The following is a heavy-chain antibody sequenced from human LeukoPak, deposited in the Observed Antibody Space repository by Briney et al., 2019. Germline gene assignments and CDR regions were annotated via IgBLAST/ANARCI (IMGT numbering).Heavy chain of an antibody. J-gene: IGHJ4*02. CDR1: GGSISSGDYY. CDR2: LYYSGNI. Sequence: SQTLSLTCTVSGGSISSGDYYWSWIRLPPGKGLEWIGYLYYSGNIFYNPYLTSRVTISIDTSNTQFSLKLTSVTAADTAVYYCAILSSWYDYWGQGTLVTVSS. D-gene: IGHD6-13*01. V-gene: IGHV4-30-4*01. CDR3: AILSSWYDY.